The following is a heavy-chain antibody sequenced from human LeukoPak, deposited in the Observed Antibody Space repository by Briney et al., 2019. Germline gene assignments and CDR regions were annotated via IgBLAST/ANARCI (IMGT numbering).Heavy chain of an antibody. CDR1: GYTFTSYG. J-gene: IGHJ6*02. V-gene: IGHV1-18*01. CDR3: ARSYRRYGSGSYSHDYYYGMDV. D-gene: IGHD3-10*01. Sequence: ASVKVSCKASGYTFTSYGISWVRQAPGQGLEWMGWISAYNGNTNYAQKLQGRVTMTTDTSTSTAYMELRSLRSDDTAVYYCARSYRRYGSGSYSHDYYYGMDVWGQGTTVTVSS. CDR2: ISAYNGNT.